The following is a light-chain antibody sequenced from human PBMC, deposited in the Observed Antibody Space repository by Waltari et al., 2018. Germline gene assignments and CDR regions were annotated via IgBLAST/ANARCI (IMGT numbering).Light chain of an antibody. J-gene: IGKJ3*01. CDR2: GAS. CDR1: QSVSSSY. Sequence: EIVLTQSPGTLSLSPGERATLSCRASQSVSSSYLAWYQQKPGPAPRLLIYGASSRATGIPDRFSGSGSGTDFTLTISRLEPEDFAVYYCQQYGSSRFTFGPGTKVDIK. V-gene: IGKV3-20*01. CDR3: QQYGSSRFT.